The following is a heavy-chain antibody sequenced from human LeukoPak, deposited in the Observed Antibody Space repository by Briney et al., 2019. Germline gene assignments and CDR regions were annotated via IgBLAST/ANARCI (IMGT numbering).Heavy chain of an antibody. CDR3: ARDIGYSYGYEVNWFDP. CDR1: GFTFSSYG. Sequence: PGRSLRLSCAASGFTFSSYGMHWVRQAPGKGLEWVAVIWYDGSNKYYADSVKGRFTISRDNSKNTLYLQMNSLRAEDTAVYYCARDIGYSYGYEVNWFDPWGQGTLVTVSS. V-gene: IGHV3-33*01. CDR2: IWYDGSNK. D-gene: IGHD5-18*01. J-gene: IGHJ5*02.